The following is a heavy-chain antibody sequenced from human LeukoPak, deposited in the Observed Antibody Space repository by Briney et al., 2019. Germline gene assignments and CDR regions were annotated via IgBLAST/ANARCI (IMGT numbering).Heavy chain of an antibody. CDR1: GFTFSSYW. CDR3: ARFDIVVVPAAIDAFDI. J-gene: IGHJ3*02. Sequence: GGSLRLSCAASGFTFSSYWMSRVRQAPGKGLEWVANIKQDGSEKYYVDSVKGRFTISRDNAKNSLYLQMNSLRAEDTAVYYCARFDIVVVPAAIDAFDIWGQGTMVTVSS. CDR2: IKQDGSEK. V-gene: IGHV3-7*01. D-gene: IGHD2-2*01.